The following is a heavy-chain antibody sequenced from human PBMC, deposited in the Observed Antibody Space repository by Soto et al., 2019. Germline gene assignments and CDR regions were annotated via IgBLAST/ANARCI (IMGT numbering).Heavy chain of an antibody. J-gene: IGHJ4*02. CDR1: GGTFSSYA. CDR2: IIPIFGTA. D-gene: IGHD3-22*01. Sequence: SVKVSCKASGGTFSSYAISWVRQAPGQGLEWMGGIIPIFGTANYAQKFQGRVTITADKSTSTAYMELSSLRSEDTAVYYCARGHYYFDSSGYYRFDYWGQGTLVTVSS. V-gene: IGHV1-69*06. CDR3: ARGHYYFDSSGYYRFDY.